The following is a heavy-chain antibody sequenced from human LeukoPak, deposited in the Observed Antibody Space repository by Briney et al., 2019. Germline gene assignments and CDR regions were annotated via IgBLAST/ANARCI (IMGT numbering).Heavy chain of an antibody. CDR2: IYYTGTT. CDR3: ARVEQWLVPWLDP. V-gene: IGHV4-59*01. D-gene: IGHD6-19*01. Sequence: SETLSLTCSVSGDSISSYYWTWIRQPPGRGLEWIGYIYYTGTTNYNPSLKSRVTISADTSKNQFSLKLSSVTAADTAVYYCARVEQWLVPWLDPWGQGTLVTVSS. J-gene: IGHJ5*02. CDR1: GDSISSYY.